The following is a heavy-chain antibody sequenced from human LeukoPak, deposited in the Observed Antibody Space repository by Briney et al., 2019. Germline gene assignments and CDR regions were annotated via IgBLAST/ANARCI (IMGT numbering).Heavy chain of an antibody. CDR2: INPNSGGT. V-gene: IGHV1-2*02. CDR3: ALEKIAVAGTAYYYGMDV. D-gene: IGHD6-19*01. Sequence: ASVKVSCKASRYTFTGYYMHWVRQAPGQGLEWMGWINPNSGGTNYAQKFQGRVTMTRDTSISPAYMELSRLRSDDTDVYYCALEKIAVAGTAYYYGMDVWGQGTTVTVSS. CDR1: RYTFTGYY. J-gene: IGHJ6*02.